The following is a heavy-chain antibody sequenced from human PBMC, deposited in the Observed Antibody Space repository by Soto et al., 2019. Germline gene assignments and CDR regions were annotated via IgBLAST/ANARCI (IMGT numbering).Heavy chain of an antibody. CDR3: ARGLRGYSYGYNYDMDV. CDR2: INHSGST. J-gene: IGHJ6*02. Sequence: SETLSLTCAVYGGSFSGYYWTWIRQPPGTGLEWIGEINHSGSTNYNPSLKSRVTISVDTSKNQFSLKLTSVTAADTAVYYCARGLRGYSYGYNYDMDVWGHGTTVTVSS. D-gene: IGHD5-18*01. CDR1: GGSFSGYY. V-gene: IGHV4-34*01.